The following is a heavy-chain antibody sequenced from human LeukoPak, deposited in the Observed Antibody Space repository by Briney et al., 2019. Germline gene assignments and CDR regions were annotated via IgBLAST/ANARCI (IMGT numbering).Heavy chain of an antibody. CDR3: AANPGSHEWPELFDY. CDR2: IVVGSGNT. Sequence: ASVKASCKASGFTFTSSAVQWVRQARGQRLEWIGWIVVGSGNTNYAQKFQERVTITRDMSTSTAYMELSSLRSEDTAVYYCAANPGSHEWPELFDYWGQGTLVTVSS. J-gene: IGHJ4*02. V-gene: IGHV1-58*01. D-gene: IGHD1-26*01. CDR1: GFTFTSSA.